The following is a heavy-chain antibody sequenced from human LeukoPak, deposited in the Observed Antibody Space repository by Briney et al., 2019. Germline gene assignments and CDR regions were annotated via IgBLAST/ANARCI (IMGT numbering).Heavy chain of an antibody. D-gene: IGHD6-13*01. J-gene: IGHJ4*02. CDR2: IYSGGST. CDR1: GFTVSSNY. Sequence: GGSLRLSCAASGFTVSSNYMSWVRQAPGKGLEWVSVIYSGGSTYYADSVKGRFTISRDNSKNTLYLQMNSLRAEDTAAYYCARDLSYSSSRGYFDYWGQGTLVTVSS. CDR3: ARDLSYSSSRGYFDY. V-gene: IGHV3-66*02.